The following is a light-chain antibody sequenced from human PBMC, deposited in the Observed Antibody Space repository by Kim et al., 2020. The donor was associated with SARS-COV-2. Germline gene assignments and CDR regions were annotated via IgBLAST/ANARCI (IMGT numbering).Light chain of an antibody. CDR3: GTWDSSLSAGV. CDR2: DNS. J-gene: IGLJ3*02. Sequence: GQRVTISCSGSSSNIGNNYVSWYQQLPGTAPKVVIYDNSKRPSGIPDRFSGSRSGTSATLGITGLQTGDEAVYYCGTWDSSLSAGVFGGGTKVTVL. CDR1: SSNIGNNY. V-gene: IGLV1-51*01.